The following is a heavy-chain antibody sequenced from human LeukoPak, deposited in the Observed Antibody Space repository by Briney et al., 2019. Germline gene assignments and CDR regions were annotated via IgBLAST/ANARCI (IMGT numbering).Heavy chain of an antibody. Sequence: GASVKVSCKASGYTFSSYGLNWVRQAPGLGLEWMGWISAYNGNSNYAQKFQGRVTMTLDTSTGTVHMQLRSLRSDDTAVYYCARDSRSLGTAVAGPLDYWGPGTLVTVSS. V-gene: IGHV1-18*01. J-gene: IGHJ4*02. CDR3: ARDSRSLGTAVAGPLDY. D-gene: IGHD6-19*01. CDR2: ISAYNGNS. CDR1: GYTFSSYG.